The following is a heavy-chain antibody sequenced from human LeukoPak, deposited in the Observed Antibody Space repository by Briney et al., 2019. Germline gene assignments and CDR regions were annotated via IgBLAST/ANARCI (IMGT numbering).Heavy chain of an antibody. Sequence: KFQGRVTITRDTSASTAHMELSSLRSEDTAVYYCARDPLGKSYSSSWFPFDYWGQGTLVTVSS. V-gene: IGHV1-3*01. CDR3: ARDPLGKSYSSSWFPFDY. J-gene: IGHJ4*02. D-gene: IGHD6-13*01.